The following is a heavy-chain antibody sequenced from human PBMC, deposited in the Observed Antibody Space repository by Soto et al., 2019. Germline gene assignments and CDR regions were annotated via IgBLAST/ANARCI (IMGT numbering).Heavy chain of an antibody. D-gene: IGHD1-26*01. CDR1: GFTFSTYA. Sequence: EVQLLESGGHLVQPGGSLTLSCVASGFTFSTYAMHWVRQAPGKGLEWVSVISSSGGGINYADSVKGRFTISRDNSKNTLILQMNSLRAEDTAIYYCAREVWEGFDYWGQGTLVTVAS. J-gene: IGHJ4*02. CDR3: AREVWEGFDY. CDR2: ISSSGGGI. V-gene: IGHV3-23*01.